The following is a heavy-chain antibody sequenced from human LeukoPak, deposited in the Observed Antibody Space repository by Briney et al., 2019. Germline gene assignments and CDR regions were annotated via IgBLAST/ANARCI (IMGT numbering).Heavy chain of an antibody. V-gene: IGHV4-31*03. J-gene: IGHJ3*02. CDR2: IYYSGST. CDR1: GGSISSGGYY. D-gene: IGHD2-21*02. Sequence: SETLSLTCTVSGGSISSGGYYWRWIRQHPGKGLEWIGYIYYSGSTYYNPSLKSRVTISVDTSKNQFSLKLSSVTAADTAVYYCARFVVVTAIGSFRAFDIWGQGTMVTVSS. CDR3: ARFVVVTAIGSFRAFDI.